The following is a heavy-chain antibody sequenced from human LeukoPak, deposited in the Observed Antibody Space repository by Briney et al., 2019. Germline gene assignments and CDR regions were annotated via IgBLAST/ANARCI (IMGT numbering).Heavy chain of an antibody. D-gene: IGHD2/OR15-2a*01. J-gene: IGHJ5*02. CDR2: INSDSGFT. CDR1: VYTFTGYY. Sequence: GASVKVSCKASVYTFTGYYMNWVQQAPGQGLEWMGWINSDSGFTKYAQKFQGRVTMTRDTSITTVYMDLTRLTSDDTAVYYCARNFNMKGFDPWGQGTLVTVSS. CDR3: ARNFNMKGFDP. V-gene: IGHV1-2*02.